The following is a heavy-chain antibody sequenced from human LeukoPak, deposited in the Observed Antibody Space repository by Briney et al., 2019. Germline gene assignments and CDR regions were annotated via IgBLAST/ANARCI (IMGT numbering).Heavy chain of an antibody. V-gene: IGHV1-69*13. CDR1: GGTFSSYA. Sequence: SVKVSCKASGGTFSSYAISWARQAPGQGLEWMGGIIPIFGTANYAQKFQGRVTITADESTSTAYMELSSLRSEDTAVYYCARYDSLGDPPDYWGQGTLVTVSS. CDR2: IIPIFGTA. CDR3: ARYDSLGDPPDY. J-gene: IGHJ4*02. D-gene: IGHD2-21*01.